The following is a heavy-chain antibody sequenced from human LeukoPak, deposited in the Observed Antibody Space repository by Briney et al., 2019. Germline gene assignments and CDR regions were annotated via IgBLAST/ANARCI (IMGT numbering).Heavy chain of an antibody. CDR3: AKVTYGSGTYGAFDS. D-gene: IGHD3-10*01. CDR1: GFTFSSYE. CDR2: TSNNGGTI. J-gene: IGHJ4*02. Sequence: GGSLRLSCAASGFTFSSYEMNWVRQAPGKGLEWLSYTSNNGGTIHYADSVKGRFTISRDNSKNTLYLQMNSLRAEDTAVYYCAKVTYGSGTYGAFDSWGQGTLVTVSS. V-gene: IGHV3-48*03.